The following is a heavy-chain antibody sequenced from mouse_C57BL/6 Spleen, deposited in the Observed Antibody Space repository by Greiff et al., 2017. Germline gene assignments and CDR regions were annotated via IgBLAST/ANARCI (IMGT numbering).Heavy chain of an antibody. V-gene: IGHV1-52*01. J-gene: IGHJ2*01. CDR2: IDPSDSET. CDR1: GYTFTSYW. D-gene: IGHD3-2*02. Sequence: VQLQQSGAELVRPGSSVKLSCKASGYTFTSYWMHWVKQRPIQGLEWIGNIDPSDSETHYNQKFKDKDTLTGDQSSSTAYMQLSSLTAEDSTVYYCARGGNLAQATLDYWGQGTTLTVSS. CDR3: ARGGNLAQATLDY.